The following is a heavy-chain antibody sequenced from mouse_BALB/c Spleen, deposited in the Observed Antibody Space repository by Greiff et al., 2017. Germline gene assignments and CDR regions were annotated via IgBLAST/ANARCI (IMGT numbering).Heavy chain of an antibody. CDR1: GFSLSTSGMG. V-gene: IGHV8-12*01. D-gene: IGHD1-1*01. Sequence: QVTLKESGPGILQPSQTLSLTCSFSGFSLSTSGMGVSWIRQPSGKGLEWLAHIYWDDDKRYNPSLKSRLTISKDTSSNQVFLKITSVDTADTATYYCARRKLRGNAMDYWGQGTSVTVSS. J-gene: IGHJ4*01. CDR3: ARRKLRGNAMDY. CDR2: IYWDDDK.